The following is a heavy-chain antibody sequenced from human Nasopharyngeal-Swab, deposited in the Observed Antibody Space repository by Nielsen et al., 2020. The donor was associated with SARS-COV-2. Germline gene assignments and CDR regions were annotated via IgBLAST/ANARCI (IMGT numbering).Heavy chain of an antibody. Sequence: GEFLKISCTASGFTFGDYAMSWFRQAPGKGLEWVGFIRSKAYGGTTEYAASVKGRFTISRDDSKSIAYLQMNSLKTEDTAVYYCTRDLAEMATGFDYWGQGILVTVSS. J-gene: IGHJ4*02. V-gene: IGHV3-49*03. D-gene: IGHD5-24*01. CDR2: IRSKAYGGTT. CDR1: GFTFGDYA. CDR3: TRDLAEMATGFDY.